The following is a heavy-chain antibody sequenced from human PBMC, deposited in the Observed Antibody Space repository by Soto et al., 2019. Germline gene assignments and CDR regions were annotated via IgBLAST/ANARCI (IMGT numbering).Heavy chain of an antibody. V-gene: IGHV3-30*18. D-gene: IGHD6-13*01. J-gene: IGHJ5*02. CDR2: ISYDGSNK. Sequence: QVQLVESGGGVVQPGRSLRLSCAASGLTFSSYGMHWVRQAPGKGLEWVAVISYDGSNKYYADSVKGRFTISRDNSKNTLYLQMNSLRAEDTAVYYCAKDGRGPYSSSWYDWFDPWGQGTLVTVSS. CDR3: AKDGRGPYSSSWYDWFDP. CDR1: GLTFSSYG.